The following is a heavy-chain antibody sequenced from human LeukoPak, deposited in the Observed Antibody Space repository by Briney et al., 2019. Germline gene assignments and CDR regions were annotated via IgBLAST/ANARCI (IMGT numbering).Heavy chain of an antibody. CDR1: GGSISSSSYY. V-gene: IGHV4-39*01. D-gene: IGHD3-10*01. CDR3: ARRELLSTPDAFDI. J-gene: IGHJ3*02. Sequence: PSETLSLTCTVSGGSISSSSYYWGWIRQPPGKGLEWIGSIYSSGSTYYNPSLKSRVTISVDTSKNQFSLKVSSVTAAATAVYYCARRELLSTPDAFDIWGQGTMVTVSS. CDR2: IYSSGST.